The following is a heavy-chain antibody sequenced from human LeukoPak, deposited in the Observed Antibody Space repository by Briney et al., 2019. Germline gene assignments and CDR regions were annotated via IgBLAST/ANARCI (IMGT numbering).Heavy chain of an antibody. CDR3: ARGTTYYDFWSGYYTGWHYFDY. CDR1: GYTFTSYD. J-gene: IGHJ4*02. CDR2: MNPNSGNT. D-gene: IGHD3-3*01. Sequence: ASVKVSCKASGYTFTSYDINWVRQATGQGLEWMGWMNPNSGNTGYAQKFQGRVTMTRNTSISTAYMELSSLRSEDTAVYYCARGTTYYDFWSGYYTGWHYFDYWGQGILVTVSS. V-gene: IGHV1-8*01.